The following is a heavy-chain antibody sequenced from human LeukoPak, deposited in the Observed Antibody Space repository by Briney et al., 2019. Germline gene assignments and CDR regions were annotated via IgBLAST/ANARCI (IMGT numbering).Heavy chain of an antibody. Sequence: GRSRRLCCGAWGFTFSHRAIHWVRQAPGKGPAWFSPISRRGGSTYYADSVKGRFTISRDNSKNTLYLQMNSLRAEDTAIYYCAKSAYSDSSGYYREYCFDYWGQGTLVTVSS. CDR2: ISRRGGST. CDR1: GFTFSHRA. D-gene: IGHD3-22*01. V-gene: IGHV3-23*01. J-gene: IGHJ4*02. CDR3: AKSAYSDSSGYYREYCFDY.